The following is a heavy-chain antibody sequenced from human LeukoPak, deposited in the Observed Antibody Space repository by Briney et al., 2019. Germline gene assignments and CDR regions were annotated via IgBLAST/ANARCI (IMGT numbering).Heavy chain of an antibody. J-gene: IGHJ3*02. V-gene: IGHV1-69*01. D-gene: IGHD3-22*01. CDR1: GGTFSSYA. CDR2: IIPIFGTA. Sequence: ASVKVSCKASGGTFSSYAISWVRQAPGQGLEWMGGIIPIFGTANYAQKFQGRVTITADESTSTAYMELSSLRSEDTAVYYCARERIPPHDSSGYYNGWAFDIWGQGTMVTVSS. CDR3: ARERIPPHDSSGYYNGWAFDI.